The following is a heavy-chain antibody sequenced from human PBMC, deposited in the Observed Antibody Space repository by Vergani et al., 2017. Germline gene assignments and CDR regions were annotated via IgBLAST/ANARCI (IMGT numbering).Heavy chain of an antibody. Sequence: EVQLVESGGGLVKPGGSIRLSCAASGFTFSNAWMSWVRQAPGKGLEWVGRIKSKTDGGTTDYAAPVKGRFTISRDDSKNTLYLQMNRLKTEDTAVYYCTTDNPYSSSAPFDYWGQGTLVTVSS. CDR3: TTDNPYSSSAPFDY. CDR1: GFTFSNAW. J-gene: IGHJ4*02. D-gene: IGHD6-6*01. CDR2: IKSKTDGGTT. V-gene: IGHV3-15*01.